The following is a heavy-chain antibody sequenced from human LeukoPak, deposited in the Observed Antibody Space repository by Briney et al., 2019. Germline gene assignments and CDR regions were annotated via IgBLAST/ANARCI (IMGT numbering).Heavy chain of an antibody. J-gene: IGHJ4*02. Sequence: GGSLRLPCAASGFTVSSNYMSWVRQAPARGLEWVSVIYTGGSAYYADSVKGRFTISRDNSKNTLYLQMNSLRAEDTAIYYCASLVVTMVRGVPFDYWGRGTLVTVSS. CDR3: ASLVVTMVRGVPFDY. CDR1: GFTVSSNY. CDR2: IYTGGSA. V-gene: IGHV3-53*01. D-gene: IGHD3-10*01.